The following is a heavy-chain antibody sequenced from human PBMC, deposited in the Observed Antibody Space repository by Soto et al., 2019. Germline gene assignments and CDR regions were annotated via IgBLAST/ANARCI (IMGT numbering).Heavy chain of an antibody. CDR1: GGSISSGRFY. V-gene: IGHV4-31*03. J-gene: IGHJ4*02. D-gene: IGHD3-9*01. CDR3: ARTTFYDIFTAYYSLFDY. CDR2: LSDNGSS. Sequence: QVQLQESGPGLVKPSQTLTLTCTVSGGSISSGRFYWSWIRQHPGKGLEWIGHLSDNGSSYYNPSLVSRVTISVDTSENQFSLRLSAVTAADTAVYFCARTTFYDIFTAYYSLFDYWGQGTKVTVSS.